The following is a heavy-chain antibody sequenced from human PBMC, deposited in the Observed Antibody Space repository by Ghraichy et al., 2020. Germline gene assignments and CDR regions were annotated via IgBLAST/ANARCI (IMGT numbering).Heavy chain of an antibody. CDR3: ARGGGVATKADAFDI. CDR2: INHSGST. V-gene: IGHV4-34*01. Sequence: SETLSLTCAVYGGSFSDYYWNWIRQPPGKGLEWIGEINHSGSTNYNPSLKSRVTISVDTSKNQFSLKLSSVSAADTAVYYCARGGGVATKADAFDIWGQGTMVTVSS. CDR1: GGSFSDYY. D-gene: IGHD5-12*01. J-gene: IGHJ3*02.